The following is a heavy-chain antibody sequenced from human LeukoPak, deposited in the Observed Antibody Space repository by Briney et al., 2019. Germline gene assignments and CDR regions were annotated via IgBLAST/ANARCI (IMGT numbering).Heavy chain of an antibody. V-gene: IGHV3-64D*08. D-gene: IGHD3/OR15-3a*01. CDR2: INDNGGIT. Sequence: GGSLRLSCSGAGFTFSRHAMHWVRQAPGKGLEYVSTINDNGGITYYADSVKGRFTISRDNSKNTLYLQMNNVRPEDTAVYHCLKGGWAAIGPPEDWGPGTLVTVSS. CDR3: LKGGWAAIGPPED. J-gene: IGHJ4*02. CDR1: GFTFSRHA.